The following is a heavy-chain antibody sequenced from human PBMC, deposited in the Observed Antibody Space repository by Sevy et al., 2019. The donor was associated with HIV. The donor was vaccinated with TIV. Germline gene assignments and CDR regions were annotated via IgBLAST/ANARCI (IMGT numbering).Heavy chain of an antibody. D-gene: IGHD3-16*01. Sequence: SETLSLTCNVSGGSISSNRHYWGWIRQSPGKSLEWIGSRFYSGGAYYNPSLQSRVTMSVDTSKNQFSLNVNSVTAADTAVYYCARHPLGNWFDLWGQGILVTVSS. CDR3: ARHPLGNWFDL. CDR1: GGSISSNRHY. J-gene: IGHJ5*02. V-gene: IGHV4-39*01. CDR2: RFYSGGA.